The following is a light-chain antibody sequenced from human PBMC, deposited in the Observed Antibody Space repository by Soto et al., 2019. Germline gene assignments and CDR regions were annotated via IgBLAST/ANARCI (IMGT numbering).Light chain of an antibody. Sequence: EIVLTQSPATLSLSPGETATLSCRASRSVGSYLAWYQQKPGQAPRLLIYDASNRATGIPARFSGSGSGTDFTLSISSLQPEDSAVYHCHQRRDWPQTFGQGTKVEIK. J-gene: IGKJ1*01. CDR1: RSVGSY. CDR3: HQRRDWPQT. V-gene: IGKV3-11*01. CDR2: DAS.